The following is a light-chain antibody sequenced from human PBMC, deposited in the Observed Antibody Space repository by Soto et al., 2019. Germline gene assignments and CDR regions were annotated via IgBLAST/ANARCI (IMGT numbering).Light chain of an antibody. J-gene: IGKJ1*01. V-gene: IGKV1-5*03. CDR1: QTISSW. CDR3: QHYNSYSEA. Sequence: DIQMTQSPSTLSGSVGDRVTITCRASQTISSWLAWYQQKPGKAPKLLIYKASTLKSGVPSRFSGSGSGTEFTLTISSLQPYDSATYYCQHYNSYSEAFGQGTKVELK. CDR2: KAS.